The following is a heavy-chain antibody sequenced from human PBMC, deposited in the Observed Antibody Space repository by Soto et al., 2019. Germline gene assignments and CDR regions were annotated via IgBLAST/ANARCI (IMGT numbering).Heavy chain of an antibody. J-gene: IGHJ5*02. CDR1: GFAFSTYA. V-gene: IGHV3-23*01. Sequence: EVQLLESGGGLVQPGGSLRLSCAASGFAFSTYAMSWVRQAPGKGLEWVSVISASGGGTYYADSVKGRFTISRHNSKDTLYLQINSLSADDTAVYYCAKGSSSSRSGWFYPWGQGTLVTVSS. CDR2: ISASGGGT. CDR3: AKGSSSSRSGWFYP. D-gene: IGHD6-6*01.